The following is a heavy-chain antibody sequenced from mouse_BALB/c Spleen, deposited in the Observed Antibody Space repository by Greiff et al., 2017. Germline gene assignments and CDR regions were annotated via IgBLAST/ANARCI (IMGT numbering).Heavy chain of an antibody. J-gene: IGHJ4*01. CDR1: GYTFTSYW. CDR2: IYPGDGDT. CDR3: AKGSLGYAMDY. V-gene: IGHV1-87*01. D-gene: IGHD6-2*01. Sequence: QVQLQQSGAELARPGASVKLSCKASGYTFTSYWMQWVKQRPGQGLEWIGAIYPGDGDTRYTQKFKGKATLTADKSSSTAYMQLSSLASEDSAVYYCAKGSLGYAMDYWGQGTSVTVSS.